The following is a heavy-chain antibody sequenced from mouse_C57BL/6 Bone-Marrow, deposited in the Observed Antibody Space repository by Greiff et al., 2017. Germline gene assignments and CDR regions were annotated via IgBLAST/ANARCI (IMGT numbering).Heavy chain of an antibody. CDR2: ISSGSSTI. D-gene: IGHD2-4*01. CDR3: ARPGDYDYYAMDY. Sequence: EVMLVESGGGLVKPGGSLKLSCAASGFTFSDYGMHWVRQAPEKGLEWVAYISSGSSTIYYADPVKGRFTISSDNAKNTLFLQMTSLKAEDTAMYYGARPGDYDYYAMDYWGQGTSVTVSS. J-gene: IGHJ4*01. V-gene: IGHV5-17*01. CDR1: GFTFSDYG.